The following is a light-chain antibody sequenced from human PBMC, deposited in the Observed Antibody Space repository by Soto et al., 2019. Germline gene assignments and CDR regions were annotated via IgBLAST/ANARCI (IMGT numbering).Light chain of an antibody. CDR1: ALPKQY. CDR2: KDS. Sequence: SYELTQPPSVSVSPGQTARITCFGDALPKQYAYWYQQKPGPAPVLVIYKDSERPSGIPERFSGSSSGTTVTLTISGVQAEDEADYYCQSADSSGTYVVFGGGTKLTVL. J-gene: IGLJ2*01. CDR3: QSADSSGTYVV. V-gene: IGLV3-25*02.